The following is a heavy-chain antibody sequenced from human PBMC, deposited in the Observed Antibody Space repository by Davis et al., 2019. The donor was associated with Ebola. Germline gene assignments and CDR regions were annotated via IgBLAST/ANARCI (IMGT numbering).Heavy chain of an antibody. CDR2: IYYSGST. D-gene: IGHD6-13*01. Sequence: PSETLSLTCTVSGGSVSSGSYYWSWIRQPPGKGLEWIGYIYYSGSTNYNPSLKSRVTISVDTSKNQFSLKLSSVTAADTAVYYCARYAQQLVRGFGYYYYYYMDVWGKGTTVTVSS. CDR1: GGSVSSGSYY. V-gene: IGHV4-61*01. J-gene: IGHJ6*03. CDR3: ARYAQQLVRGFGYYYYYYMDV.